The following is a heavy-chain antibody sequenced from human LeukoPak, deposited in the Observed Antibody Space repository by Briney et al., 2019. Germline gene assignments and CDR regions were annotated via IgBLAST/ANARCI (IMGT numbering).Heavy chain of an antibody. D-gene: IGHD1-7*01. J-gene: IGHJ3*02. Sequence: GGMNRPWVAARRIVKSRSLRWVHQPSGKGLEWVSSINGESTFKVYADSVKGRFTISRDNAKNSLYLQMDSLGAEDTAVYYCAKYQTGTWTSYDSSDIWGQGTLVTVSS. V-gene: IGHV3-21*01. CDR3: AKYQTGTWTSYDSSDI. CDR2: INGESTFK. CDR1: RRIVKSRS.